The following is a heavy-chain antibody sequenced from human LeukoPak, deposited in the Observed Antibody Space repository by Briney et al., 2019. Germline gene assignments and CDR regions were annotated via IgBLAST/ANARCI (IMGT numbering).Heavy chain of an antibody. D-gene: IGHD6-13*01. V-gene: IGHV4-61*01. Sequence: PSETLSLTCTVSGGSVSSGSYYWSWIRQPPGKGLEWIGYIYYSGSTNYNPSLKSRVTISVDTSKNQFSLKLSSVTAADTAVYYCATYSCSWYPSYYYGMDVWGQGTTVTVSS. CDR2: IYYSGST. CDR1: GGSVSSGSYY. CDR3: ATYSCSWYPSYYYGMDV. J-gene: IGHJ6*02.